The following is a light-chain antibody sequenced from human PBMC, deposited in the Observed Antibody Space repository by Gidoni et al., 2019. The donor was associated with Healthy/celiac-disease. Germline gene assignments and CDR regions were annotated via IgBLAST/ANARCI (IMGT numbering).Light chain of an antibody. J-gene: IGLJ2*01. V-gene: IGLV3-21*02. CDR3: QVWDSSSDHVV. CDR2: EDS. Sequence: SYVLTPPPSVSVAPGQTARITCGGNNIGSKSVHWYQPKPGQAPVLVVYEDSDRPSGIPERFSGSNSGNTATLTISRVEAGDEADYYCQVWDSSSDHVVFGGGTKLTVL. CDR1: NIGSKS.